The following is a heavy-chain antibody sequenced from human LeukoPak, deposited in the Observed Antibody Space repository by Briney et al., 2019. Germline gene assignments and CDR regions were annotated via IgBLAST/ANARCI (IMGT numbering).Heavy chain of an antibody. CDR2: ISDGGSDK. CDR3: ARGISSGIVVTATAY. V-gene: IGHV3-30*09. Sequence: GGSLTLSCAASGFTFSTYAMHWVRQAPDKGLEWLAVISDGGSDKFYAVSVRGRFAISRDNSENTLSLQMSSLRAEDTAVYYCARGISSGIVVTATAYWGQGTLVTVSS. D-gene: IGHD2-21*02. CDR1: GFTFSTYA. J-gene: IGHJ4*02.